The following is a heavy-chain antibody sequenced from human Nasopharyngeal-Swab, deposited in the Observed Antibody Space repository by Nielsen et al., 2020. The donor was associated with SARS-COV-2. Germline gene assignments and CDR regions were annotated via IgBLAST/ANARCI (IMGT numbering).Heavy chain of an antibody. CDR2: ITWNSGNK. CDR3: AKARRTDTYGYECFDS. D-gene: IGHD5-18*01. CDR1: GFMFGDYA. V-gene: IGHV3-9*01. Sequence: GGSLRLSCAASGFMFGDYATHWVRQPPGKGLEWVSGITWNSGNKGYAESVQGRFTISRDNAKNSLYLQMNSLRAEDTALYYCAKARRTDTYGYECFDSWGQGTLVTVSS. J-gene: IGHJ4*02.